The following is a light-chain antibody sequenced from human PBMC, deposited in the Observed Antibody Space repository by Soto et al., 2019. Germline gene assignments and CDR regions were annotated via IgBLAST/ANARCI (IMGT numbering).Light chain of an antibody. CDR2: DAS. J-gene: IGKJ4*01. Sequence: DILMTQSPSTLSVSVGVRVTITCRASQSISSWLAWYQQKPGKAPKLLIYDASSMDSGVPARFSGSGSGTEFTLTITSLQPDDFATYYCQQYNSYPRTFGGGTKADIK. CDR3: QQYNSYPRT. V-gene: IGKV1-5*01. CDR1: QSISSW.